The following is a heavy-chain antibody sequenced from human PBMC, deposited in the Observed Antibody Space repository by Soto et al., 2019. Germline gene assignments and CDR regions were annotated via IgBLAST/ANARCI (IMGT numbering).Heavy chain of an antibody. CDR1: GDSISRDYY. CDR2: AYPSGST. J-gene: IGHJ5*02. V-gene: IGHV4-38-2*01. CDR3: ARYSASFNWFDP. Sequence: SETLSLTCADSGDSISRDYYWAWIRQSPGKGLEWIGSAYPSGSTYYNPSVKSRVTMSLDMAQNQFSLTLTSVTAADTAIYYCARYSASFNWFDPWGQGTLVTVSS. D-gene: IGHD6-6*01.